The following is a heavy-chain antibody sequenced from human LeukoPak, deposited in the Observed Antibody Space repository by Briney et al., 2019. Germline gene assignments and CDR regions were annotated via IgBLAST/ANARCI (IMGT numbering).Heavy chain of an antibody. J-gene: IGHJ4*02. CDR3: ASNYYGSGSYPDY. CDR2: IKQDGSEK. D-gene: IGHD3-10*01. V-gene: IGHV3-7*03. CDR1: GFTFSSYW. Sequence: GGSLRLSCAASGFTFSSYWMSWVRRAPGKGLEWVANIKQDGSEKYYVDSVKGRFTISRDNAKNSLYLQMNSLRAEDTAVYYCASNYYGSGSYPDYWGQGTLVTVSS.